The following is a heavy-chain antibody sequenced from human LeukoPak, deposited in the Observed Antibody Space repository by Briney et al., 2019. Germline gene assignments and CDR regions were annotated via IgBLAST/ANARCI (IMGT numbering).Heavy chain of an antibody. D-gene: IGHD3-22*01. CDR3: VREASTSYYDSSGYYRQTETFDV. Sequence: SETLSLTCTVSGGSISPSYWNWIRQPPGKGLEWIGYISYSGYINYNPSLESRVTISVDRSKNQFSLKLSSVTAADTAVYFCVREASTSYYDSSGYYRQTETFDVWGQGTMVTVSS. J-gene: IGHJ3*01. V-gene: IGHV4-59*12. CDR1: GGSISPSY. CDR2: ISYSGYI.